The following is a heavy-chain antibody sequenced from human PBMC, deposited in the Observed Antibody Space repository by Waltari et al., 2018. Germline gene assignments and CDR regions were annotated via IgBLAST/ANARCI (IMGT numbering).Heavy chain of an antibody. Sequence: QVQLQESGPGLVKPSETLSLTCTVSGGSLSSYSWSWIRQPAGKGLAWIGRVYASGSTNYNPSLKSRVTMSADTSEKQFSLKLSSVTAADMAVYYCASVYNRAFDIWGQGTLVTVSS. CDR2: VYASGST. D-gene: IGHD1-20*01. CDR1: GGSLSSYS. V-gene: IGHV4-4*07. J-gene: IGHJ3*02. CDR3: ASVYNRAFDI.